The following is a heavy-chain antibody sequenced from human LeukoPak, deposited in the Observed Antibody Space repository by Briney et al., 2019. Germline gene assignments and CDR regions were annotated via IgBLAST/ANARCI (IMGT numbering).Heavy chain of an antibody. CDR2: ISGSGHDI. J-gene: IGHJ3*02. CDR1: GFTFSDSY. D-gene: IGHD6-25*01. V-gene: IGHV3-11*04. Sequence: PGGSLRLSCAASGFTFSDSYMTWVRQAPGKGVEWVAYISGSGHDINYSDSVKGRFTISRDNAKNSLYLQMSSLRVEDTAVYYCARGVRRRPDAFDIWGQGTMVTVSS. CDR3: ARGVRRRPDAFDI.